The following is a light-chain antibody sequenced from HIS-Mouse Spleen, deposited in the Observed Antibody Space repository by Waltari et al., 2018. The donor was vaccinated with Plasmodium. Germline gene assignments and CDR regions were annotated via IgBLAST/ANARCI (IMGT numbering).Light chain of an antibody. V-gene: IGLV2-23*01. CDR3: CSYAGSRMV. CDR2: EGS. J-gene: IGLJ2*01. Sequence: QSALTQPASVSGSPGQSITISCTGTSSYVGSSNLVSWYQQHPGKAPKLMIYEGSKRPSGVSNRVSGSKSGNTASLTISGLQAEDEADYYCCSYAGSRMVFGGGTKLTVL. CDR1: SSYVGSSNL.